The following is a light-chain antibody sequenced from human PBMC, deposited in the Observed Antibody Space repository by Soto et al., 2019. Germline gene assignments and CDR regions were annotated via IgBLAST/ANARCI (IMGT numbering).Light chain of an antibody. CDR3: QKRSNWPPIT. J-gene: IGKJ5*01. V-gene: IGKV3-11*01. CDR1: QSISSY. Sequence: ETVLTQSPATLSLSPGERATLSCRASQSISSYLAWYQQKPGQAPRLLIYDASNRATGIPARFSGSGSGTDFTLTISSIEHEDFAVYYCQKRSNWPPITFGQGTRLEI. CDR2: DAS.